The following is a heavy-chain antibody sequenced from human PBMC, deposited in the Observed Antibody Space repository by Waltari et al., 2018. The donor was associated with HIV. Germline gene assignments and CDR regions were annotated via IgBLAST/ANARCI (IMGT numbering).Heavy chain of an antibody. CDR2: SSGSGDKT. V-gene: IGHV3-23*01. CDR3: AKLVDY. J-gene: IGHJ4*02. Sequence: EVQILDSGGGLVQPGEVLRLSCVASGFTFCSFSMRWVRRGPGEGLEWGSTSSGSGDKTYYADSVKGRFTISRDNSKNTLYLQMNSLRVEDTAVYYCAKLVDYWGQGTLVTVSS. CDR1: GFTFCSFS.